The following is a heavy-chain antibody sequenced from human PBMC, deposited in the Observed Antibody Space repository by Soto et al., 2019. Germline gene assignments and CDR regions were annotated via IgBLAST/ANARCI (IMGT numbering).Heavy chain of an antibody. CDR2: INPNSGDT. CDR3: ARGASNLSITIFGVALNGGFDP. V-gene: IGHV1-2*02. Sequence: VSVKVSCKASGYTFSGYYIHWVRQAPGQGLEWMGWINPNSGDTNYAQKFQGRVTMTRGTSITTAYMELRSLRSDDTAVYYCARGASNLSITIFGVALNGGFDPWGQGTLVTVSS. D-gene: IGHD3-3*01. J-gene: IGHJ5*02. CDR1: GYTFSGYY.